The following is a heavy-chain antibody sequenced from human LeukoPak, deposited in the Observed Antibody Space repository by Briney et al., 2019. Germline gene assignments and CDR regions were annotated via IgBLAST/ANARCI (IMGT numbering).Heavy chain of an antibody. V-gene: IGHV1-2*02. J-gene: IGHJ5*02. CDR1: GYTFTDYY. Sequence: ASVKVSFKASGYTFTDYYMHWVRQAPGQGLAWMGWINPNSGGTNYAQKFQGRVTLTRDTSISTAYMELSRLRSDDTAVYYCARDNYYDFWSGNGWFDPWGQGTLVTVSS. CDR3: ARDNYYDFWSGNGWFDP. CDR2: INPNSGGT. D-gene: IGHD3-3*01.